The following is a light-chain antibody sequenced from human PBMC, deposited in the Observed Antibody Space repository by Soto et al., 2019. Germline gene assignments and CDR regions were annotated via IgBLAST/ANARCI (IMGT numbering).Light chain of an antibody. CDR1: NSNIGAGYD. CDR3: QSYDSSLTAYVV. CDR2: GNS. J-gene: IGLJ2*01. V-gene: IGLV1-40*01. Sequence: QSVLTQPPSVSGAPGQRVTISCTESNSNIGAGYDVHWYQQLPGTAPKLLIYGNSHRPSGVPDRFSGSKSGTSASLAITGLQAEDEGDYYCQSYDSSLTAYVVFGGGTKLTVL.